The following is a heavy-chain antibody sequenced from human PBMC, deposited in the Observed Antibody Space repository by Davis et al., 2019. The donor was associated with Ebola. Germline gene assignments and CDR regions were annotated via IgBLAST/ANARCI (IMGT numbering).Heavy chain of an antibody. CDR1: GFTFDDYA. Sequence: PGGSLRLSCAASGFTFDDYAMHWVRQAPGKGLEWVSLISGDGGSTYYADSVKGRFTISRDNSKNSLYLQMNSLRTEDTALYYCAKDGSGSYYYYYYGMDVWGQGTTVTVSS. CDR3: AKDGSGSYYYYYYGMDV. D-gene: IGHD3-10*01. J-gene: IGHJ6*02. V-gene: IGHV3-43*02. CDR2: ISGDGGST.